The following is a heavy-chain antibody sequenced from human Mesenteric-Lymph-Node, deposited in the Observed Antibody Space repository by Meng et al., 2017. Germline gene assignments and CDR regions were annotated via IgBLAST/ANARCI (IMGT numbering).Heavy chain of an antibody. CDR3: ARSDWFDP. CDR2: IKPDGTMT. V-gene: IGHV3-74*01. Sequence: GESLKISCTASGFTFRNYWMHWVRQAPGKGLVWVSRIKPDGTMTVYADSVKGRFTISRDNARNTLYLQMNSLRSDDTAVYYCARSDWFDPWGQGTLGTVSS. J-gene: IGHJ5*02. CDR1: GFTFRNYW.